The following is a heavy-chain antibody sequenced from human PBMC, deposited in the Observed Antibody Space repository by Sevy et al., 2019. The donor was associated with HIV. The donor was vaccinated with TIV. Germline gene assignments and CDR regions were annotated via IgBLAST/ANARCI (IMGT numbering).Heavy chain of an antibody. Sequence: GGSLRLSCAASGFTFSSYAMSWVRQAPGKGLEWVSVISGNGGYTYYADSVKGRFTISRDTSKNTLYLQMNSLRAEDMVVYYCAKGSTSSSEVGYFDYWGQGTLVTVSS. J-gene: IGHJ4*02. CDR1: GFTFSSYA. CDR2: ISGNGGYT. V-gene: IGHV3-23*01. CDR3: AKGSTSSSEVGYFDY. D-gene: IGHD2-2*01.